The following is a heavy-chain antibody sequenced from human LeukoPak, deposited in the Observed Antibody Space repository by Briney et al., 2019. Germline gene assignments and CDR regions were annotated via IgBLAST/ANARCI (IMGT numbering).Heavy chain of an antibody. J-gene: IGHJ3*02. V-gene: IGHV1-18*01. CDR3: ARDGFTIFGVVIPTFDI. Sequence: GASVKVSCKASGYTFTSYGISWVRQAPGQGLEWMGWISAYNGNTNYAQKLQGRVTMTTDTSTSTAYKELRSLRSDDTAVYYCARDGFTIFGVVIPTFDIWGQGTMVTVSS. CDR2: ISAYNGNT. CDR1: GYTFTSYG. D-gene: IGHD3-3*01.